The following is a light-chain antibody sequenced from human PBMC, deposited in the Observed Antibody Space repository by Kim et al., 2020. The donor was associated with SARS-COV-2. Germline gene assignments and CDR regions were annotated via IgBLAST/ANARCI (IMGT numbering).Light chain of an antibody. J-gene: IGKJ5*01. V-gene: IGKV3-11*01. CDR2: DAS. Sequence: SLSPGERATLFCRASQSVSSFLAWYQHKPGQAPRLLIYDASRRATGIPARFSGSGSGTDFTLTISRLEPADFAVYYCQQRVNWITFGQGTRVEIK. CDR3: QQRVNWIT. CDR1: QSVSSF.